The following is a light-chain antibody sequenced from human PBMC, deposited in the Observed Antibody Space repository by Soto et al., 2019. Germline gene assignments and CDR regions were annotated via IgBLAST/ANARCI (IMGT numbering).Light chain of an antibody. CDR1: SSDVGGYNY. J-gene: IGLJ1*01. CDR2: DVS. CDR3: SSYTSSSTFLYV. V-gene: IGLV2-14*01. Sequence: QLVLTQPASVSGSPGQSITISCTGTSSDVGGYNYVSWYQQHPGKAPKLMIYDVSNRPSGVSNRFSGSKSGNTASLTISGLQAEDEADYYCSSYTSSSTFLYVFGTGTKLTVL.